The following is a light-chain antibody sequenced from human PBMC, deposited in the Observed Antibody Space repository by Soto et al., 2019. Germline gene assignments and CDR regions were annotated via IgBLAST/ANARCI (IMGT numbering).Light chain of an antibody. Sequence: EIVMTQSPATLSVSPGERATLSFRASQSVSSNLARYQQKPGQAPRLLIYGASSRATGTPARFSGSGSGTDFTLTITSLEPEDFAVYYCQQRTIWPRVYTLGQGTKVDIK. CDR1: QSVSSN. CDR3: QQRTIWPRVYT. J-gene: IGKJ2*01. CDR2: GAS. V-gene: IGKV3-15*01.